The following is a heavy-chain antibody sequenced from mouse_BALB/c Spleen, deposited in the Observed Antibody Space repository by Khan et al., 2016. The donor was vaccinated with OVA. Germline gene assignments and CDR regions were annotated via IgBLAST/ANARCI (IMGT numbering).Heavy chain of an antibody. V-gene: IGHV8-12*01. Sequence: QVTLKVCGPGILQSSQTLSLTCSFSGFSLSTSGMGVSWIRQPSGKGLEWLAHIYWDDEKRYNPSLKSRLTISKDTSRNQVFLRITSVDTAYTATYDWVRNIYAYDPWFAYWCQGTLVTVSS. CDR1: GFSLSTSGMG. D-gene: IGHD2-2*01. J-gene: IGHJ3*01. CDR3: VRNIYAYDPWFAY. CDR2: IYWDDEK.